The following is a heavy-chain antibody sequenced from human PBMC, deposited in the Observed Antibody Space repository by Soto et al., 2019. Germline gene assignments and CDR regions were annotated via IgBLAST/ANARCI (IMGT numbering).Heavy chain of an antibody. D-gene: IGHD1-1*01. J-gene: IGHJ4*01. CDR2: ISAYNVNT. V-gene: IGHV1-18*01. CDR3: ARDSGTTPYYFDY. Sequence: ASVKVSCKASGYTFTSYGFSWVRQAPGQGLEWMGWISAYNVNTYYAQKFQGRVTMTADTSTSTVYMELRTLRSDDTAVYYCARDSGTTPYYFDYWGQGTLVTVSS. CDR1: GYTFTSYG.